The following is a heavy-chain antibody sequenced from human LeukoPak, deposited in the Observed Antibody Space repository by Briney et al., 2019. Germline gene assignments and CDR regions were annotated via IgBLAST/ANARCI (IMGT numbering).Heavy chain of an antibody. CDR2: IYSGGSA. CDR3: ARAIQSDLLKGYFDY. Sequence: GGPLRLSCAASGLTVSSNYMSWVRQAPGKGLEWVSIIYSGGSAYYAASLRGRFTISRDNPKNTLYLQMNSLRPEDTAVYYCARAIQSDLLKGYFDYWGRGTLVTVSS. D-gene: IGHD2-15*01. V-gene: IGHV3-53*01. CDR1: GLTVSSNY. J-gene: IGHJ4*02.